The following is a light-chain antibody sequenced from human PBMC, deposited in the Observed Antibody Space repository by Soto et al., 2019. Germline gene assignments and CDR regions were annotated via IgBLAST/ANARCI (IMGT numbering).Light chain of an antibody. CDR3: SSYTSSSTVV. V-gene: IGLV2-14*01. CDR2: DVS. CDR1: SSDVGGYNY. J-gene: IGLJ2*01. Sequence: ALTQPASVSGSPGQSITISCPGTSSDVGGYNYVSWYQQHPGKAPKLMIYDVSNRPSGVSNRFSGSKSGNTASLTISGLQAEDEADYYCSSYTSSSTVVFGGGTKLTVL.